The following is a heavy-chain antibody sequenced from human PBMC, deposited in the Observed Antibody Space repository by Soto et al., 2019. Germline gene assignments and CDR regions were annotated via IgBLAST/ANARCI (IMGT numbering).Heavy chain of an antibody. Sequence: QVQLVQSGAEVKKPGSSLKVSCKASGDTFSTYTITWVRQAPGQGLEWMGRIIPIIGIINYAQKFQGRVTISAHKLTCTAYMELTGLRSDDTAVYYCAGDPDSHYNDSHASSYPWGQGTLVTVSS. CDR3: AGDPDSHYNDSHASSYP. CDR1: GDTFSTYT. J-gene: IGHJ5*02. CDR2: IIPIIGII. V-gene: IGHV1-69*08. D-gene: IGHD4-4*01.